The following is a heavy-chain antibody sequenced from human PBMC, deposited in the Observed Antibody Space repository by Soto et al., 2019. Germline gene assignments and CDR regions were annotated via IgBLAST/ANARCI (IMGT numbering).Heavy chain of an antibody. CDR1: GFTFSSYA. D-gene: IGHD2-15*01. CDR3: ARIKGRDY. Sequence: GGSLRLSCAASGFTFSSYAMHWVRQAPGKGLEWVAVMSYDGSNKYYADSVKGRFTISRDNSKNTLYLQMNSLRAEDTAVYYCARIKGRDYWGQGTLVTVSS. J-gene: IGHJ4*02. CDR2: MSYDGSNK. V-gene: IGHV3-30-3*01.